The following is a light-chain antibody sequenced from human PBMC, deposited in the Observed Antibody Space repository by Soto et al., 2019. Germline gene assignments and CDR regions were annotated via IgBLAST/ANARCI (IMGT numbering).Light chain of an antibody. CDR3: SSYTSSTTWV. CDR1: SSDAGAYNY. Sequence: QSALTQPASVSGSPGQSITISCTGTSSDAGAYNYVSWYQQHPGKAPKLMIYEVSYRPSGVSDRFSGSRSGNTASLTISGLQAEDESDYYCSSYTSSTTWVFGGGTQLTVL. J-gene: IGLJ3*02. CDR2: EVS. V-gene: IGLV2-14*01.